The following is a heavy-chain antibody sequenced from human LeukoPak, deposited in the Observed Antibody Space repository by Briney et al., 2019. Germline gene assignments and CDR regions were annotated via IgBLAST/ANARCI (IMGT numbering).Heavy chain of an antibody. CDR1: DVSISGYY. V-gene: IGHV4-59*08. CDR3: ARQPNKNFFDY. J-gene: IGHJ4*02. Sequence: PSETLSLTCSVSDVSISGYYWSWIRQPPGKGLEWIGYIYYGGGTSYNPSLKSRVTMSVDTSRNQFSLKVTSATAADTAVYYCARQPNKNFFDYWGPGTPVTVSS. CDR2: IYYGGGT.